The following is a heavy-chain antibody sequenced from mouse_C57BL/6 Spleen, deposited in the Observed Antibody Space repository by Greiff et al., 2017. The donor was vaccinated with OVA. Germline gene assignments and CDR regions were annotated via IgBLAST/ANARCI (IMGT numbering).Heavy chain of an antibody. CDR3: ARITTVVDYAMDY. V-gene: IGHV1-80*01. Sequence: VQLQQSGAELVKPGASVKISCKASGYAFSSYWMNWVKQRPGKGLEWIGQIYPGDGDTNYNGKFKGKATLTADKSSSTAYMQLSSLTSEDSAVYFCARITTVVDYAMDYWGQGTSVTVSP. D-gene: IGHD1-1*01. CDR1: GYAFSSYW. J-gene: IGHJ4*01. CDR2: IYPGDGDT.